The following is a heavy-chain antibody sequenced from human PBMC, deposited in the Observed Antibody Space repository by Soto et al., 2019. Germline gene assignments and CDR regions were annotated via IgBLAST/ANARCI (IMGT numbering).Heavy chain of an antibody. V-gene: IGHV4-59*01. CDR3: VREAGSGWGGGFDY. J-gene: IGHJ4*02. CDR1: GGYISSYY. CDR2: IYYSGST. Sequence: QVQLQESGPGLVKPSETLSLTCTVSGGYISSYYWSWIRQPPGKGLEWIGYIYYSGSTNYNPSLKSRVPISIDTAKNPFSLKLSSVTAADTAVYYCVREAGSGWGGGFDYWGRGTLVTVSS. D-gene: IGHD6-19*01.